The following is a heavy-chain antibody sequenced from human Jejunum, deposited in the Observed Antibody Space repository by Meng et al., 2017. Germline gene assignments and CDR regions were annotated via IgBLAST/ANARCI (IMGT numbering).Heavy chain of an antibody. D-gene: IGHD5-18*01. J-gene: IGHJ5*02. CDR3: ARYSRSVGWPDP. CDR1: GGSTTGYNYL. CDR2: IDYIGTT. Sequence: SETLSLTCTVSGGSTTGYNYLWGWIRQPPGKGLEWIGTIDYIGTTYYNPSLERRVTITLDTSKNQISLELTSVTAAETAVYYCARYSRSVGWPDPWGQGTLVTVSS. V-gene: IGHV4-39*07.